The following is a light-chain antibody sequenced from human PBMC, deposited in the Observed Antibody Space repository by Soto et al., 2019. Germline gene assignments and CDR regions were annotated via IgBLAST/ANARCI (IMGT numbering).Light chain of an antibody. CDR1: QSVSSN. CDR2: GAS. J-gene: IGKJ4*01. V-gene: IGKV3-15*01. Sequence: EIVMTQCPATLSVSPGERATLSFRASQSVSSNLAWYQQKPGQAPRLLIYGASTRATGIPARISGSGYGTEFNLTISSLQSEDFAVYYCQQYNSWPLTFGGGAKVDIK. CDR3: QQYNSWPLT.